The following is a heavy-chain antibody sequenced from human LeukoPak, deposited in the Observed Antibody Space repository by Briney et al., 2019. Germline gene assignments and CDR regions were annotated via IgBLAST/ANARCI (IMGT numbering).Heavy chain of an antibody. CDR1: GFTFSNYS. V-gene: IGHV3-21*01. CDR3: AKLIFISADD. CDR2: ISSSSSHT. J-gene: IGHJ4*02. Sequence: GGSLRLSCVGSGFTFSNYSTNWVRQAPGKGLEWVSSISSSSSHTYYADSVKGRFTISRDNAKNAVYLQMNSLTADDTAVYYCAKLIFISADDWGQGTLVSVSS.